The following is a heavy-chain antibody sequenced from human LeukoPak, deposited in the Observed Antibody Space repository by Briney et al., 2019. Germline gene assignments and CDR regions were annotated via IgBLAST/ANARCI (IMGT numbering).Heavy chain of an antibody. V-gene: IGHV3-33*01. CDR3: AREDPGLRDAFGI. CDR1: GFTFSDYG. Sequence: GGALRLSCAQSGFTFSDYGMHWVRQGPGKGVERVALIWYDGSNNYYAVSVTGRLTISTDNSKNTLYLQMTSLRAEDTAVYYCAREDPGLRDAFGISGQGTMVTVSS. CDR2: IWYDGSNN. J-gene: IGHJ3*02. D-gene: IGHD3-16*01.